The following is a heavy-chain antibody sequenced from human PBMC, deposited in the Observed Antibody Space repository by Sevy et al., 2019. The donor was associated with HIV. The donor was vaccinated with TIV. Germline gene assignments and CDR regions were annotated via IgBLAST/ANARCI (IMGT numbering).Heavy chain of an antibody. V-gene: IGHV3-66*01. CDR2: IYSDGTT. CDR3: ARGKSGYGYGLNY. Sequence: GGSLRLSCAASGFTVSSNYMTWVRQAPGKGLEGVSVIYSDGTTYHAESVKDRFTISKDNSKNTLYIQMNRVRAAATAVYYCARGKSGYGYGLNYWGQGTLVTVSS. CDR1: GFTVSSNY. D-gene: IGHD5-18*01. J-gene: IGHJ4*02.